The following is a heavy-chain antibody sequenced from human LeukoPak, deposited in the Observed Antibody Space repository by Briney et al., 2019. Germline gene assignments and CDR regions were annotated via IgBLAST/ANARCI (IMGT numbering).Heavy chain of an antibody. CDR3: AKQDSGYDYWSGDFDY. D-gene: IGHD5-12*01. CDR1: GFTLSSYA. J-gene: IGHJ4*02. CDR2: ISGSGGNT. V-gene: IGHV3-23*01. Sequence: GGSLRLSCAASGFTLSSYAMSWVRQAPGKGLEWVSAISGSGGNTYYADSVKGRFTISTDNSKNTLYLQMNSLRAEDTAVYYCAKQDSGYDYWSGDFDYWGQGTLVTVSS.